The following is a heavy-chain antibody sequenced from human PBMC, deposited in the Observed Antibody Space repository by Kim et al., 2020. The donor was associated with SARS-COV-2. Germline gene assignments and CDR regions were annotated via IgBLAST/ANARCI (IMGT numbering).Heavy chain of an antibody. CDR3: AFTTRPDYFDY. CDR1: GFTVSSNY. J-gene: IGHJ4*02. D-gene: IGHD3-22*01. V-gene: IGHV3-66*01. Sequence: GGSLRLSCAASGFTVSSNYMSWVRQAPGKGLEWVSVIYSGGSTYYADSVKGRFTISRDNSKNTLYLQMHSLRAADTAVYYCAFTTRPDYFDYWGQGTLVT. CDR2: IYSGGST.